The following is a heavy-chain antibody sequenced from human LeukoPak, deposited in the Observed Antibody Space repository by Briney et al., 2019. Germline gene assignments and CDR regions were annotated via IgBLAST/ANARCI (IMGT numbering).Heavy chain of an antibody. J-gene: IGHJ3*02. CDR2: IYTSGST. Sequence: SETLSLTCTVSGGSISSGSYYWSWIRQPAGKGLEWIGRIYTSGSTKHNPSLKSRVTISVDTSKNQFSLKLSSVTAADTAVYYCASYNSSYYWDDAFDIWGQGTMVTVSS. CDR3: ASYNSSYYWDDAFDI. CDR1: GGSISSGSYY. D-gene: IGHD3-22*01. V-gene: IGHV4-61*02.